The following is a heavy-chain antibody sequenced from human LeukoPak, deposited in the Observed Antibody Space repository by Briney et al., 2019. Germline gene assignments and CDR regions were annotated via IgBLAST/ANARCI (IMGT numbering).Heavy chain of an antibody. CDR1: GVTFRSYG. J-gene: IGHJ4*02. CDR3: ARDLYPDIVVVPAATGGDYFDY. V-gene: IGHV3-7*01. CDR2: IKQDGSEK. D-gene: IGHD2-2*01. Sequence: GGSLRLSCAVSGVTFRSYGMHWVRQAPGKGLEWVANIKQDGSEKYYVDSVKGRFTISRDNAKNSLYLQMNSLRAEDTAVYYCARDLYPDIVVVPAATGGDYFDYWGQGTLVTVSS.